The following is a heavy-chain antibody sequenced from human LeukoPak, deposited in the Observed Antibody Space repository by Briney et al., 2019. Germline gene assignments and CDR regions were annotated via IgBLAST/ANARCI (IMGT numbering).Heavy chain of an antibody. J-gene: IGHJ6*02. CDR1: GFTFSNYW. CDR3: TSDRVLYGLDV. V-gene: IGHV3-74*01. CDR2: IKSDGSET. Sequence: PGRSLRLSCAASGFTFSNYWMHWVRQGPGKGLMWVSRIKSDGSETSSAESLEGRFTISRDNARDMLYLQMNSLRPEDTAIYYCTSDRVLYGLDVWGQGTTVTVSS.